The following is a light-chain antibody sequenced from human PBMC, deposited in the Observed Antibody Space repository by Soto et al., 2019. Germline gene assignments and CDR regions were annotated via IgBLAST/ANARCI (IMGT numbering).Light chain of an antibody. CDR2: LGS. J-gene: IGKJ1*01. Sequence: DIVMTQSPLSLPVTPGEPASISCRSSQSLLHSNGYNYLDWYLQKPGQSPQLLIYLGSNRASGVPDRFRGSGSGTDFTLKISRVEAEDVGFYYCMQAQQTPQTFGQGTKVEIK. CDR1: QSLLHSNGYNY. V-gene: IGKV2-28*01. CDR3: MQAQQTPQT.